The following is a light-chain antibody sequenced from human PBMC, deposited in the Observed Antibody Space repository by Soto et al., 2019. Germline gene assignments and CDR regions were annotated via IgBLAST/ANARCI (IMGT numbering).Light chain of an antibody. CDR1: SSDVGDYNY. J-gene: IGLJ3*02. V-gene: IGLV2-8*01. CDR2: EVS. CDR3: SSYAGRNNWV. Sequence: QSALTQPPSASGSPGQSVTISCTGTSSDVGDYNYVSWYQQYPGKAPKLMIYEVSKRPSGVPDRFSGSKSGNTASLTVSGLQAEDEADYYCSSYAGRNNWVFGGGTKLTVL.